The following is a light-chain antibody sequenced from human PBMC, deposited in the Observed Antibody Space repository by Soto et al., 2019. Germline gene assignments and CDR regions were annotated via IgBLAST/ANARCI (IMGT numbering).Light chain of an antibody. J-gene: IGLJ2*01. Sequence: QSALTQPGSVSGSPGQSITISCTGTSSDVGGYNYVSWYQQHPGKAPKLMIYDVSNRPSGVSNRFSGSKSGNTASLTISGHQAEDEDDYYCSSYTSSSLVVFGGGTKLTVL. CDR2: DVS. CDR3: SSYTSSSLVV. V-gene: IGLV2-14*01. CDR1: SSDVGGYNY.